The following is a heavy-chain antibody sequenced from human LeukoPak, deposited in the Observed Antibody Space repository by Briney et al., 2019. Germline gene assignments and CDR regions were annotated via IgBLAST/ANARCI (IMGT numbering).Heavy chain of an antibody. D-gene: IGHD4-23*01. J-gene: IGHJ6*03. CDR2: INWNGGST. Sequence: GGSLRLSCAASGFTFDDYGMNWVRQAPGKGLEWVSGINWNGGSTSYADSVKGRFTISRDNAKNSLYLQMNSLRAEDTALYYCAGGGGGRRNFYYYIDVWGKGTTVTVSS. CDR3: AGGGGGRRNFYYYIDV. CDR1: GFTFDDYG. V-gene: IGHV3-20*04.